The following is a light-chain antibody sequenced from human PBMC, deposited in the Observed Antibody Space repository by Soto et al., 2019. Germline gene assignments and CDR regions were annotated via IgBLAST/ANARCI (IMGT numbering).Light chain of an antibody. J-gene: IGKJ1*01. CDR2: LAS. V-gene: IGKV2-28*01. CDR1: QSLLQRDGNNH. Sequence: DIVLTQSPLSLPVTPGEPASISCRSSQSLLQRDGNNHLDWYLQKPGQSPQLLISLASNRASGVPERFSGGGTGTDFTLKISRVEAEDVGIHYCMQLLQTPWTFGQGTKVDIK. CDR3: MQLLQTPWT.